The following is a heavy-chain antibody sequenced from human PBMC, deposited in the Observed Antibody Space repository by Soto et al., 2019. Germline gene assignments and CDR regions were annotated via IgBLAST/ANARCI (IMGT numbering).Heavy chain of an antibody. V-gene: IGHV1-69*04. CDR1: GGTFSSYT. CDR2: IIPILGIA. J-gene: IGHJ6*03. Sequence: ASVKVSCKASGGTFSSYTISWVRQAPGQGLEWMGRIIPILGIANYAQKFQGRVTITADKSTSTAYMELSSLRSEDTAVYYCARDKTDLGRLHLGELFSMDVWGKGTTVTVSS. CDR3: ARDKTDLGRLHLGELFSMDV. D-gene: IGHD3-16*01.